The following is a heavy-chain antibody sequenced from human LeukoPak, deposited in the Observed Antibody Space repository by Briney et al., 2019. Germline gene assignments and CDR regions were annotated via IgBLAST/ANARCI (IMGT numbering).Heavy chain of an antibody. CDR1: GFTFSRYW. D-gene: IGHD1-26*01. V-gene: IGHV3-74*01. J-gene: IGHJ4*02. CDR3: ARALGSSSDY. CDR2: ISTDGSST. Sequence: GGSLRLSCAASGFTFSRYWMHWLRQAPGKGLVWVSRISTDGSSTSYADSVKGRFTISRDNGKNTLYLQMSSLRAEDTALYYCARALGSSSDYWGQGTLASVSS.